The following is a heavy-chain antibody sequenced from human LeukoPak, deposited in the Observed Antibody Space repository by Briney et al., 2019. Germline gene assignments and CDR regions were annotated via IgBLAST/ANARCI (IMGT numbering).Heavy chain of an antibody. CDR2: IYTSGSP. CDR1: GGSISSGRYY. D-gene: IGHD5-18*01. Sequence: SETLSLTCTVCGGSISSGRYYWSWIRQPAAKGLEWIGRIYTSGSPNNNPSLKSRVTISVDTSKNQFSLKLSSVTAADTAVYYCARDNPDSYGPLYYYYYYMDVWGKGTTVTVSS. CDR3: ARDNPDSYGPLYYYYYYMDV. V-gene: IGHV4-61*02. J-gene: IGHJ6*03.